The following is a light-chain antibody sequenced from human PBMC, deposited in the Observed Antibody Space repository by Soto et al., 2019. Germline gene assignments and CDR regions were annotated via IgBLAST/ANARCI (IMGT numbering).Light chain of an antibody. V-gene: IGKV3-11*01. J-gene: IGKJ4*01. CDR3: QQRWDWPLT. Sequence: EPVLTQSPATLSLSPGEIATLSCRASQRIDNQLAWYQQKPGQAPRLLICEASNRAPGVPVRFSGSGYGTDFTLTISSVEPEDFAVYYCQQRWDWPLTFGGGTKVEI. CDR1: QRIDNQ. CDR2: EAS.